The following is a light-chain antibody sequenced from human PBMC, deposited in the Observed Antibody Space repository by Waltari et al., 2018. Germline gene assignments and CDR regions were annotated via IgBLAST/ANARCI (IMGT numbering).Light chain of an antibody. CDR3: QCRYKTQRT. V-gene: IGKV1-39*01. Sequence: DIQMTQSPSSLSASVVDRVTITCRASQSISSYLNWYQQKPGKAPKLLIYAASSLQSKVASEFGGRESGAVLALTMNALQPKSLATCYGQCRYKTQRTFSQWPKV. CDR2: AAS. J-gene: IGKJ1*01. CDR1: QSISSY.